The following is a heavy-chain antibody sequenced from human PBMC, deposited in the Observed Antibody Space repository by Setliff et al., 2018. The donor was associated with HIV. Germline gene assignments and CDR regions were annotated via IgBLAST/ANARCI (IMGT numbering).Heavy chain of an antibody. J-gene: IGHJ4*02. CDR2: VIPIFGTP. CDR3: ATALTANWNYEPHFDY. Sequence: SVKVSCKASGYTFTTYDINWVRQAPGQGLEWMGGVIPIFGTPKYPQKFQGRVTITADDSTTTAYMELSRLKPDDTAIYYCATALTANWNYEPHFDYWGQGSLVTVSS. D-gene: IGHD1-7*01. CDR1: GYTFTTYD. V-gene: IGHV1-69*13.